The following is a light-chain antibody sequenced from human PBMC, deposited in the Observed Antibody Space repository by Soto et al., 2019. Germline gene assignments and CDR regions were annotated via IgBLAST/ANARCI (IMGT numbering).Light chain of an antibody. J-gene: IGKJ1*01. V-gene: IGKV3-15*01. CDR2: GAS. CDR1: HNIDRN. CDR3: QPYNNWPLT. Sequence: DIVMTQSPATLSVCPGERATLSCRASHNIDRNLAWYQQKPGQAPGLLISGASARASGIPARFSGSGSGTEFTLTISSLQSEDFAIYYCQPYNNWPLTFGQGTKVEI.